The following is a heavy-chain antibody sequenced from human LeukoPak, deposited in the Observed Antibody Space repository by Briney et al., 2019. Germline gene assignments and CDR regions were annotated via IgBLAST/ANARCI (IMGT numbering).Heavy chain of an antibody. CDR3: AKGEYSYGYWYYYYMDV. Sequence: GGSLRLSCAASGFTFSSYAMSWVRQAPGKGLEWVSAISGSGGSTYYADSVKGRFTISRDNSKNTLYLQMNNLRAEDTAVYYCAKGEYSYGYWYYYYMDVWGQGTTVTVSS. V-gene: IGHV3-23*01. D-gene: IGHD5-18*01. J-gene: IGHJ6*03. CDR1: GFTFSSYA. CDR2: ISGSGGST.